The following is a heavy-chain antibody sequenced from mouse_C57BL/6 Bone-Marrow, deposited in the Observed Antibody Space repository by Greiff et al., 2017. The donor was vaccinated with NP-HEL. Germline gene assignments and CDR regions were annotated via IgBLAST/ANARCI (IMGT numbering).Heavy chain of an antibody. V-gene: IGHV1-63*01. CDR3: ARGDYYGSRRD. J-gene: IGHJ3*01. CDR1: GYTFTNYW. CDR2: IYPGGGYT. D-gene: IGHD1-1*01. Sequence: VQLQQSGAELVRPGTSVKMSCKASGYTFTNYWIGWAKQRPGHGLEWIGDIYPGGGYTNYNEKFKGKATLTADKSSSTAYMQFSSLTSEDSAIYYCARGDYYGSRRDWVQGTLVTVSA.